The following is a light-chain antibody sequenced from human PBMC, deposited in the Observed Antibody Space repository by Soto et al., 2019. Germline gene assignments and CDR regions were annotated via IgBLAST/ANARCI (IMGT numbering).Light chain of an antibody. CDR1: SSNIGGNI. Sequence: QSVLTQPPSASGTPGQKVTISCSGSSSNIGGNIVNWFQQLPGTAPKLLIYNNNQRPSGVPDRFSGSKSGTSASLAISGLQSADEAAYYCAAWDDRLNGVVFGGGTKLTVL. J-gene: IGLJ2*01. V-gene: IGLV1-44*01. CDR3: AAWDDRLNGVV. CDR2: NNN.